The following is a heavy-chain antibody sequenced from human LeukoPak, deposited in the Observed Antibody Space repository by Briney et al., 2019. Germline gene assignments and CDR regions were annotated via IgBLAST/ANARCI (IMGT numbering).Heavy chain of an antibody. CDR2: INPNSGAT. CDR3: ARALRYDDSSGYYAY. CDR1: GYTFSGYY. D-gene: IGHD3-22*01. Sequence: GASVKVSCKASGYTFSGYYMHWVRQAPGQGLEWMGWINPNSGATNYAQTLQGRVTMTRDTSISIVYMELGRLRTDDTAVYYCARALRYDDSSGYYAYWGQGTLVTVSS. J-gene: IGHJ4*02. V-gene: IGHV1-2*02.